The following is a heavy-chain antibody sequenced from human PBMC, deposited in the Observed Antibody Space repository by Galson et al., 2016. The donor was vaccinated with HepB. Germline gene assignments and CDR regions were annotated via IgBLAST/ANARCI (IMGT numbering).Heavy chain of an antibody. D-gene: IGHD2-21*02. CDR1: EFTFSSYA. J-gene: IGHJ4*02. CDR3: ATGVTPDF. V-gene: IGHV3-30*04. CDR2: ISYDGDHQ. Sequence: SLRLSCAASEFTFSSYALHWVRQAPGKGLEWLALISYDGDHQFYADSVKGRFIISRDNSKNSLFLQMNSLRAEDTAVYYCATGVTPDFWGRGALVTVSS.